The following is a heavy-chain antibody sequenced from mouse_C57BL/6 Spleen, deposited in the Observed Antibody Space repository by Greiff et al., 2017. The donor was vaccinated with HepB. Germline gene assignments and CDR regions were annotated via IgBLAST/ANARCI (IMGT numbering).Heavy chain of an antibody. CDR2: IDPSDSYT. CDR1: GYTFTSYW. D-gene: IGHD3-2*02. Sequence: QVQLQQPGAELVMPGASVKLSCKASGYTFTSYWMHWVKQRPGQGLEWIGEIDPSDSYTNYNQKFKGKSTLTVDKSSSTAYMQLSSLTSEDSEVYYCARSPQTAQAYYFDYWGQGTTLTVSS. V-gene: IGHV1-69*01. J-gene: IGHJ2*01. CDR3: ARSPQTAQAYYFDY.